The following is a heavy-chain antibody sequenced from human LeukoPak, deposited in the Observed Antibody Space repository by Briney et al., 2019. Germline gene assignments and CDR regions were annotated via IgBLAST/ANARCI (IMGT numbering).Heavy chain of an antibody. J-gene: IGHJ4*02. CDR1: GFTFSRYA. Sequence: GGSLRLSCAASGFTFSRYAMHWVRQAPGKGLEWVAVMSYDGSNKYYADSVKGRFTISRDNAKNSLYLQMNSLRAEDTAVYYCARASEVTSYYFDYWGQGTLVTVSS. D-gene: IGHD4-23*01. CDR3: ARASEVTSYYFDY. CDR2: MSYDGSNK. V-gene: IGHV3-30-3*01.